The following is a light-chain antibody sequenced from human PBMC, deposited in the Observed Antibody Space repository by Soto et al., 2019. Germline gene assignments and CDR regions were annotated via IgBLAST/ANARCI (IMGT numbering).Light chain of an antibody. J-gene: IGLJ2*01. Sequence: QSALTQPASVSGSPGQSITISCTGTSSDVGGHNFVSWYQQHPGKAPKLIIYDVTNRPSGVSNRFSGSKSGNTASLTISGLQAEDEADYYCSSYRSDNTLVFGGGTKLTVL. CDR1: SSDVGGHNF. CDR3: SSYRSDNTLV. CDR2: DVT. V-gene: IGLV2-14*03.